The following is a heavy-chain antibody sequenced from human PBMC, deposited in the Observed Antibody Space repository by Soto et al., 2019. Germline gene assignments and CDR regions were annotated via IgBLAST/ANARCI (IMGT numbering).Heavy chain of an antibody. V-gene: IGHV4-39*02. D-gene: IGHD3-22*01. Sequence: SETLSLTCTVSGCSISSSSYYWGWIRQPPGKGLEWIGSIYYSGSTYYNPSLKSRVTISVDTSKNQFSLKLSSVTAADTAVYYCAREAVVITLYYFDYWGQGTLVTVS. CDR2: IYYSGST. J-gene: IGHJ4*02. CDR3: AREAVVITLYYFDY. CDR1: GCSISSSSYY.